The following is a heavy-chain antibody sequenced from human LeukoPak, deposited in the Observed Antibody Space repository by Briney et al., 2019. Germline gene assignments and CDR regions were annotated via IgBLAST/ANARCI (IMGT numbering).Heavy chain of an antibody. J-gene: IGHJ5*02. CDR2: IYYSEST. D-gene: IGHD6-13*01. CDR1: GGSISSYY. Sequence: PSETLSLTCTVSGGSISSYYWSWIRQPPEKGLEWIGYIYYSESTNYNPSLKSRVTISVDTSKNQFSLKLSSVTAADTAVYYWARLHSGKQQLLKYNSFDPWGQGTLVTVSS. V-gene: IGHV4-59*08. CDR3: ARLHSGKQQLLKYNSFDP.